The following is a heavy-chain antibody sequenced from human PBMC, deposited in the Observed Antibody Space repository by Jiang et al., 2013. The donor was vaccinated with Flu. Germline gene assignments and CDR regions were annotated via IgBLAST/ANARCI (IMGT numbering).Heavy chain of an antibody. J-gene: IGHJ6*02. CDR3: ARDRDSSSSSYYYYGMDV. D-gene: IGHD6-6*01. V-gene: IGHV4-61*02. Sequence: KGLEWIGRIYTSGSTNYNPSLKSRVTISEDTSKNQFSLKLSSVTAADTAVYYCARDRDSSSSSYYYYGMDVWGQGTTVTVSS. CDR2: IYTSGST.